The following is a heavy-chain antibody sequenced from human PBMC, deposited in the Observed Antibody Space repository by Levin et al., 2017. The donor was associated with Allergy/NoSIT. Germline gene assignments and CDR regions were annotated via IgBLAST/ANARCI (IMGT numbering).Heavy chain of an antibody. J-gene: IGHJ3*02. V-gene: IGHV4-34*01. CDR1: GGSFRGYY. Sequence: SQTLSLTCAVYGGSFRGYYWSWIRQPPGKGLEWIGEINHSGSTNYNPSLKSRVTISVDTSKNQFSLKLSSVTAADTAVYYCARVLGAFDIWGQGTMVTVSS. CDR2: INHSGST. CDR3: ARVLGAFDI.